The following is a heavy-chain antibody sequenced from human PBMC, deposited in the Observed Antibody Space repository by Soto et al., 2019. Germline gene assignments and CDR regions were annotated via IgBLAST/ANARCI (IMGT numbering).Heavy chain of an antibody. Sequence: QVQLVQSGAEVKKPGSPVKVSCKASGGTFTDYTITWLRQAPGQGLEWMGRIIPVLDLTNYAQKFQGRVTITADKSTTTSYMELSGLTSEDTAVYYCAKKLGPSAFDLWGRGTLVTVSS. D-gene: IGHD1-26*01. V-gene: IGHV1-69*02. CDR2: IIPVLDLT. CDR3: AKKLGPSAFDL. J-gene: IGHJ2*01. CDR1: GGTFTDYT.